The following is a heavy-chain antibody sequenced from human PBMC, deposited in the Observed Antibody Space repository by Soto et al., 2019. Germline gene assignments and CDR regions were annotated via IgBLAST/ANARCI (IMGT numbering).Heavy chain of an antibody. V-gene: IGHV4-39*01. J-gene: IGHJ4*02. CDR2: IFYSGST. CDR1: GGSISSSDYF. CDR3: ARMRLVSSRLDY. Sequence: QLQLQESGPGLVKPSETLSLTCTVSGGSISSSDYFWGWIRQPPGKGLEWIGSIFYSGSTYYNPSLKSRVTLFVDTSRYQFSLRLSSVTAADTAVYYCARMRLVSSRLDYWGQGTLVTVSS.